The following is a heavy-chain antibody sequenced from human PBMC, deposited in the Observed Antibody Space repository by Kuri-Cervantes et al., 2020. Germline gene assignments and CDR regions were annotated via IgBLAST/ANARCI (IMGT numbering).Heavy chain of an antibody. CDR2: ISAYNGNT. J-gene: IGHJ5*02. V-gene: IGHV1-18*01. Sequence: ASVKVSCKASGYTFTSYGISWVRQAPGQGLEWMGWISAYNGNTNYAQKLQGRVTMTRNTSISTAYMELSSLRSEDTAVYYCASDFGAALFDPWGQGTLVTVSS. CDR3: ASDFGAALFDP. CDR1: GYTFTSYG. D-gene: IGHD3-3*01.